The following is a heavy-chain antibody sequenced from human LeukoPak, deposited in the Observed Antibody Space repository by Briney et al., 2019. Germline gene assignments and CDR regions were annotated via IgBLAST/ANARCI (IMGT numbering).Heavy chain of an antibody. D-gene: IGHD3-10*01. CDR1: GFTFSGSA. J-gene: IGHJ4*02. CDR2: IKSKTDGGTT. Sequence: GGSLRLSCAASGFTFSGSAMHWVRQASGKGLEWVGHIKSKTDGGTTDYAAPVKGRFTISRDDSKNTLFLQMNSLKTEDTAVYYCTLPWGSGSYYDYWGQGTLVTVSS. V-gene: IGHV3-15*01. CDR3: TLPWGSGSYYDY.